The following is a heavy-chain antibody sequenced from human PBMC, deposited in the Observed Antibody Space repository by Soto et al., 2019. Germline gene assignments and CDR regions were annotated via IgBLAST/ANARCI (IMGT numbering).Heavy chain of an antibody. Sequence: SSETLSLTCSVSGGSTRTYHWSWIRQPAGKGLEWIGRISTTGGTNYSPSLQSRVTMSLDTSKNQFSLELTSVTAADTAVYYCAKGAGPPWFDPWGQGTLVTVSS. CDR2: ISTTGGT. V-gene: IGHV4-4*07. CDR1: GGSTRTYH. J-gene: IGHJ5*02. CDR3: AKGAGPPWFDP.